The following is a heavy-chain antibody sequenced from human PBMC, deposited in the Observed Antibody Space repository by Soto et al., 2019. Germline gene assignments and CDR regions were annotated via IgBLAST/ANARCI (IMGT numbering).Heavy chain of an antibody. V-gene: IGHV3-21*01. CDR2: ISSSGDT. CDR1: GFAFSSYS. Sequence: EVQLVESGGGLVKPGGSLRLSCAVSGFAFSSYSVNWVRQAPGKGLEWISSISSSGDTYYTDSLKGRLAISRDNAKNSLFLQMTSPRVEDTAVYYCARGADYTNSNFDFWGQGTLVTVAS. CDR3: ARGADYTNSNFDF. J-gene: IGHJ4*02. D-gene: IGHD4-4*01.